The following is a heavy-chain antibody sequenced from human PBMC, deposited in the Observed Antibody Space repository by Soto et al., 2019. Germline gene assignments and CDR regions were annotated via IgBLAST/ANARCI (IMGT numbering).Heavy chain of an antibody. CDR1: GVSISTYS. J-gene: IGHJ4*02. CDR3: ARSGYSFDY. V-gene: IGHV4-59*01. Sequence: QVQLQESGPGLVKPSETLSLTCTVSGVSISTYSWSWIRQPPGKGLECIGDIYYSGSTNYNPSLKSRVTISIDTSKNQFSLKLSSVTPADTAMYDCARSGYSFDYWGQGALVTVSS. D-gene: IGHD3-22*01. CDR2: IYYSGST.